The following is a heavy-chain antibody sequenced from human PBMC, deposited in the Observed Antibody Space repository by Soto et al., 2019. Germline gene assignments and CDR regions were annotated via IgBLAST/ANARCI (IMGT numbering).Heavy chain of an antibody. Sequence: QVQLVQSGAEVKKPGASVKVSCKASGYTFTSYDINWVRQATGQGLDWMGWMNPNSGNTGYAQKFQGRVTMTRNTSISTAYMELSSLRSEDTAVYYCARGRLDWLLYSNWFDPWGQGTLVTVSS. V-gene: IGHV1-8*01. CDR2: MNPNSGNT. D-gene: IGHD3-9*01. CDR3: ARGRLDWLLYSNWFDP. CDR1: GYTFTSYD. J-gene: IGHJ5*02.